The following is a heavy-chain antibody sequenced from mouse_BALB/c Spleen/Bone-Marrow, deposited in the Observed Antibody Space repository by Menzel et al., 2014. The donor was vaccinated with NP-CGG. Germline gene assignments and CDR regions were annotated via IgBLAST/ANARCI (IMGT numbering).Heavy chain of an antibody. CDR3: ARQLLYAMDY. CDR2: ISSGGSYT. Sequence: EVQGVESGGGLVKPGGSLKLSCAASGFAFSSYEMSWVRQTPEERLEWVATISSGGSYTYYPDSAKGRFTISRDNARNTLYLQMSSLRSEDTALYYCARQLLYAMDYWGQGTSVTVSS. V-gene: IGHV5-9*02. J-gene: IGHJ4*01. D-gene: IGHD2-12*01. CDR1: GFAFSSYE.